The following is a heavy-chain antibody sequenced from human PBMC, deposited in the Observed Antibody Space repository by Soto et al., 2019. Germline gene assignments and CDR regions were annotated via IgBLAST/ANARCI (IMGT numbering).Heavy chain of an antibody. Sequence: PSETLSLTCTVSGASMNSYHWSWIRQPAGKGLEWIGHIHSSVSTNYNPSLKSRVTMSVDTSKNQSSLRLMSLTAADTAVYYCARDQGVAAAGITWFDPWGQGSMVTFSS. D-gene: IGHD6-13*01. CDR2: IHSSVST. V-gene: IGHV4-4*07. J-gene: IGHJ5*02. CDR1: GASMNSYH. CDR3: ARDQGVAAAGITWFDP.